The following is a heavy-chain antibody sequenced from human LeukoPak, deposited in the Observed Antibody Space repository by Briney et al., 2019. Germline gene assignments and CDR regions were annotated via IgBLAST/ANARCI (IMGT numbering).Heavy chain of an antibody. CDR1: GFTFSSYE. J-gene: IGHJ3*02. Sequence: PGGSLRLSCAASGFTFSSYEMNWVRQAPGKGLEWVSYISSSGSTIYYADSVKGRFTISRDNAKNSLYLQMNSLRAEDTAVYYCARDSARVAAAGKNAFDIWGQGTMVTVSS. D-gene: IGHD6-13*01. CDR3: ARDSARVAAAGKNAFDI. V-gene: IGHV3-48*03. CDR2: ISSSGSTI.